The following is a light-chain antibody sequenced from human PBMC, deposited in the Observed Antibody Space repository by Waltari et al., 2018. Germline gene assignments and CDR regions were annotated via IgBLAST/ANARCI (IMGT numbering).Light chain of an antibody. J-gene: IGLJ3*02. CDR1: VLAKKY. CDR2: NDS. V-gene: IGLV3-27*01. Sequence: SYELTQPSSVSVSPGQTARITCSGDVLAKKYARWFQQKPGQAPVLVIYNDSERPSGIPERVSGSSSGTTVTLTISGAQVEDEADYYCYSAADNNQVFGGGTKLTVL. CDR3: YSAADNNQV.